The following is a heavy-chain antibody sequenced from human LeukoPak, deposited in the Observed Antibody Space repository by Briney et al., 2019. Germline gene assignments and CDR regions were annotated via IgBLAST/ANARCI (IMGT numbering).Heavy chain of an antibody. J-gene: IGHJ6*02. CDR1: GGSFSGYY. CDR3: ARVRVVVTAIHYNYYYGMDV. Sequence: SETLSLTCAVYGGSFSGYYWSWIRQPPGKGLEWIGEINHSGSTNYNPSLKSRVTISVDTSKNQFSLKLSSVTAADTAVYYCARVRVVVTAIHYNYYYGMDVWGQGTTVTVSS. CDR2: INHSGST. V-gene: IGHV4-34*01. D-gene: IGHD2-21*02.